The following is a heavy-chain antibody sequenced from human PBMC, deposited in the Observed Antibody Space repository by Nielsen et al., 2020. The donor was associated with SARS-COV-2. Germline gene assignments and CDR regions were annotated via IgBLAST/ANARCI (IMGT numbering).Heavy chain of an antibody. J-gene: IGHJ5*02. CDR3: AAQQLAPNWFDP. Sequence: SETLSLTCTVSGGSISSSSYYWGWIRQPPGKGLEWIGSIYYSGSTYYNPSLKSRVTISVDKSKNQFSLKLSSVTAADTAVYYCAAQQLAPNWFDPWGQGTLVTVSS. V-gene: IGHV4-39*07. D-gene: IGHD6-13*01. CDR1: GGSISSSSYY. CDR2: IYYSGST.